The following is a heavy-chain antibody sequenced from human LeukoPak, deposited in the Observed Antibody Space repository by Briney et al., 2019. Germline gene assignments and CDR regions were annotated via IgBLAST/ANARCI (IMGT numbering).Heavy chain of an antibody. J-gene: IGHJ4*02. CDR1: GDSISSYW. CDR2: IYYSGST. Sequence: SETLSLTCTVSGDSISSYWWNWIRQPPGKGLEWIGYIYYSGSTQYNPSLKSRVTISIDTSKNQFSLKLSSVTAADTAVYYCAALFGSSFSTFDYWGQGTLVTVSS. D-gene: IGHD6-13*01. V-gene: IGHV4-59*08. CDR3: AALFGSSFSTFDY.